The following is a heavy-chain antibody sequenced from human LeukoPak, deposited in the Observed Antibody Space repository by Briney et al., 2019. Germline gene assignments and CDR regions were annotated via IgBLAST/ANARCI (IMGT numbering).Heavy chain of an antibody. CDR2: ISYDGSNK. V-gene: IGHV3-30*04. J-gene: IGHJ3*02. CDR1: GFTFSSYA. Sequence: GGSLRLSCAASGFTFSSYAMHWVRQAPGKGLEWVAVISYDGSNKYCADSVQGRFTISRDNSKNTLYLQMNSLRAEDTAVYYCARDRVAFDIWGQGTMVTVSS. CDR3: ARDRVAFDI.